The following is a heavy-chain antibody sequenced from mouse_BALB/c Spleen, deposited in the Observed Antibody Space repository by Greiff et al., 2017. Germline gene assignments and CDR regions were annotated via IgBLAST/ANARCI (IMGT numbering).Heavy chain of an antibody. CDR1: GYSFTDYI. Sequence: VQLKQTGPELVKPGASVKISCKASGYSFTDYIMLWVKQSHGKSLEWIGNINPYYGSTSYNLKFKGKATLTVDKSSSTAYMQLNSLTSEDSAVYYCARRGYAMDYWGQGTSVTVSS. CDR2: INPYYGST. CDR3: ARRGYAMDY. J-gene: IGHJ4*01. V-gene: IGHV1-39*01.